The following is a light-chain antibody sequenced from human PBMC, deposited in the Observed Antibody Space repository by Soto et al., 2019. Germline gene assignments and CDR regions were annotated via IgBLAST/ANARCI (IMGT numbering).Light chain of an antibody. CDR1: QNVNKW. CDR2: DAS. V-gene: IGKV1-5*01. CDR3: QQYNSYSPWT. J-gene: IGKJ1*01. Sequence: DLPMTQSPSTLSASVGDRVTITCRASQNVNKWLAWFQQKPGKVPKLLIFDASTLQTGVPSRFGGGGSGTEFTLTISGLQPDDFATYYCQQYNSYSPWTFGPGTKVEI.